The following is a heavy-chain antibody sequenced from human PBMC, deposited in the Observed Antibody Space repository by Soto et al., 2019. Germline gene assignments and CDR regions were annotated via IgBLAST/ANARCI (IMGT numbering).Heavy chain of an antibody. CDR2: INPNNGNT. D-gene: IGHD2-15*01. V-gene: IGHV1-18*01. Sequence: ASVKVSCKASGYTFSSYGISWVRQAPGQGLEWMGIINPNNGNTNYAQKFQGRVTMTRDTSTSTIYMELSSLRSEDTAVYYCARVYCSGGSCYGIDYWGQGTLVTVSS. CDR3: ARVYCSGGSCYGIDY. CDR1: GYTFSSYG. J-gene: IGHJ4*02.